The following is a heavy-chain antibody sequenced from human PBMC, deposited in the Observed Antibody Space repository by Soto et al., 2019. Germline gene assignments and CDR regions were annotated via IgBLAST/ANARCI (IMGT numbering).Heavy chain of an antibody. CDR3: ARDNSSSPLFSLLNWFDP. D-gene: IGHD6-6*01. CDR1: GYTFTSYY. Sequence: GASVKVSCKASGYTFTSYYMHWVRQAPGQGLEWMGIINPSGGSTSYAQKFQGRVTMTRDTSTSTVYMELSSLRSEDTAVYYCARDNSSSPLFSLLNWFDPWGQGTLVTVPQ. J-gene: IGHJ5*02. CDR2: INPSGGST. V-gene: IGHV1-46*01.